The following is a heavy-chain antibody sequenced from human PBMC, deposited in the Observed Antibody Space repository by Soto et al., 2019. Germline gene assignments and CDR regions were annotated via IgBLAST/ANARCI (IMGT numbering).Heavy chain of an antibody. Sequence: EVQLVESGGGLVQSGGSLRLSCAASGFTFSDYEMNWVRQAPGKGLDWVSYISSSGSNIYYADSVKGRFTISRDNAKNSLYLQMNSLRAEDTAVYYCARVIGVSVFPGPYWGQGTLVTVSS. CDR1: GFTFSDYE. V-gene: IGHV3-48*03. CDR3: ARVIGVSVFPGPY. CDR2: ISSSGSNI. J-gene: IGHJ4*02. D-gene: IGHD3-10*01.